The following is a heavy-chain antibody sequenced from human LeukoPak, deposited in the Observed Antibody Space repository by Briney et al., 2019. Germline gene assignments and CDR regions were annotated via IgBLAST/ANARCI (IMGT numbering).Heavy chain of an antibody. CDR3: ARGRRLWFGDGPHHYGMDV. J-gene: IGHJ6*02. Sequence: GGSLRLCCAASGFTFSSYSMSCVHQAPCQGLQSVSSINSSSSYIYYADSVKGRFTISRDNAKNSLYLQMNSLRAEDTAVYYCARGRRLWFGDGPHHYGMDVWGQGTTVTVSS. CDR1: GFTFSSYS. D-gene: IGHD3-10*01. CDR2: INSSSSYI. V-gene: IGHV3-21*01.